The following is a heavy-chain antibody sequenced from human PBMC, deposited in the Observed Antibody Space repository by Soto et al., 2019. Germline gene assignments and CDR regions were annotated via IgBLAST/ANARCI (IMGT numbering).Heavy chain of an antibody. CDR3: AKDQRSSSYIHLFDY. D-gene: IGHD6-13*01. Sequence: QVQLVESGGGVVQPGRSLRLSCAASGFTFSSYGMHWVRQAPGKGLEWVSVISYDGSNKYYADSVKGRFTISRDNSKKTLYLQMNSLRAEDTAVYYCAKDQRSSSYIHLFDYWGQGTLVTVSS. CDR2: ISYDGSNK. J-gene: IGHJ4*02. V-gene: IGHV3-30*18. CDR1: GFTFSSYG.